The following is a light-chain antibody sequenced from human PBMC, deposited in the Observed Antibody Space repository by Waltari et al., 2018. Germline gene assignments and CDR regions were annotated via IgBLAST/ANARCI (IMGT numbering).Light chain of an antibody. V-gene: IGKV2-30*02. J-gene: IGKJ2*01. CDR2: RVS. CDR3: MQGTHWPYT. CDR1: QSLVHSDGNTH. Sequence: DVVMTQSPLSLPVTPGQAASISCNSSQSLVHSDGNTHLNWFQQRPGQSPRRLIYRVSNRDSGVPDRVSGSGSGTDFTLKISRVEAEDVGVYYCMQGTHWPYTFGQGTKLDIK.